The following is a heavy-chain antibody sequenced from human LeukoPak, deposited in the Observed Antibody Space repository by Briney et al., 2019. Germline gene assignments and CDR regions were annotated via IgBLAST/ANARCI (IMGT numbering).Heavy chain of an antibody. D-gene: IGHD6-25*01. Sequence: GGSLRLSCAASGFTFGSIAMTWVRQAPGKGLEWVSTVRSNGDTTYNADSVKGRFTISRDNSKNTVYLEMKSLRVEDTAVYYCATRIAADLWAFDIWGQGTTVTVSS. CDR3: ATRIAADLWAFDI. V-gene: IGHV3-23*01. CDR1: GFTFGSIA. CDR2: VRSNGDTT. J-gene: IGHJ3*02.